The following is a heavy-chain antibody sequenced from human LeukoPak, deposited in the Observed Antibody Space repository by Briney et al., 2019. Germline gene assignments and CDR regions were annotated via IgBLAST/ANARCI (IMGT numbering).Heavy chain of an antibody. CDR3: ARGKEMATT. CDR2: IYYSGST. D-gene: IGHD5-24*01. V-gene: IGHV4-39*07. CDR1: GGSISSSSYY. Sequence: SETLSLTCTVSGGSISSSSYYWGWIRQPPGKGLEWIGSIYYSGSTYYNPSLKSRVTISVDTSKNQFSLKLSSVTAADTAVYYCARGKEMATTWGQGTLVTVSS. J-gene: IGHJ5*02.